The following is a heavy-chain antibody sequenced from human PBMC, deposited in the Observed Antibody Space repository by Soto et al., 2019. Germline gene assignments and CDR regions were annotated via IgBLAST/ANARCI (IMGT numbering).Heavy chain of an antibody. V-gene: IGHV3-30*18. J-gene: IGHJ5*02. CDR1: GFTFSSYG. Sequence: QVQLVESGGGVVQPGRSLRLSCAASGFTFSSYGMHWVRQAPGKGLEWVALISYDGTNKYYADSVKGRFTISRDNSKKTLYLQMNSLRAEDTAVYYCAKDSGRGYNYGQHWFGPWGQGTLVTVSS. D-gene: IGHD5-18*01. CDR3: AKDSGRGYNYGQHWFGP. CDR2: ISYDGTNK.